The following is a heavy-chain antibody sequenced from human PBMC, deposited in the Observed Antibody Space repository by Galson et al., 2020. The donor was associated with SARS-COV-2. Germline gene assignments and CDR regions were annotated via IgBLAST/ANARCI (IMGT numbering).Heavy chain of an antibody. D-gene: IGHD6-19*01. CDR1: GFTFSSYA. CDR2: ISAGGDIT. J-gene: IGHJ6*03. CDR3: AKAPGSGWSIYYYMDV. V-gene: IGHV3-23*01. Sequence: GGSLRPSCAASGFTFSSYAMSWVRQAPGKGLEWVSVISAGGDITYYADSVKGRFTISRDNSKNTLYLQMNSLRAGDTAVYYCAKAPGSGWSIYYYMDVWGKGTTVTVSS.